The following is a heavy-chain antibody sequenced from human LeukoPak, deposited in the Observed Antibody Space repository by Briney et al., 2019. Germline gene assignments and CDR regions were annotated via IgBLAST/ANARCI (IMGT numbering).Heavy chain of an antibody. V-gene: IGHV1-2*02. Sequence: ASVKVSCKASGYTFTGYYMHWVRQAPGQGLEWMGWINPNSGGTNYAQKFQGRVTMTRDTSISTAYMELSRLRSDDTAVYYCARDTVYDSSGYCWNYFDYWGQGTLVTVSS. CDR1: GYTFTGYY. J-gene: IGHJ4*02. D-gene: IGHD3-22*01. CDR2: INPNSGGT. CDR3: ARDTVYDSSGYCWNYFDY.